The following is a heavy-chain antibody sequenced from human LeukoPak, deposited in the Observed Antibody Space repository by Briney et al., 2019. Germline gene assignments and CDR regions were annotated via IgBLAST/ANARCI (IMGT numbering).Heavy chain of an antibody. CDR1: GYSISSGYY. J-gene: IGHJ4*02. CDR3: ARGVDSGYPDY. D-gene: IGHD3-22*01. CDR2: IYYSGST. Sequence: PSETLSLTCTVSGYSISSGYYWGWIRQPPGKGLEWIGSIYYSGSTYYNPSLKSRVTISVDTSKNQFSLKLTSLTAADTAVYYCARGVDSGYPDYWGQGTLVTVSS. V-gene: IGHV4-38-2*02.